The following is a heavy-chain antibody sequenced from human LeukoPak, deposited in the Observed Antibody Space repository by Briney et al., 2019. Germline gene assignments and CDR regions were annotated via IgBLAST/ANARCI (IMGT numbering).Heavy chain of an antibody. CDR1: GFTFSSYE. Sequence: PGRSLRLSCAASGFTFSSYEMNWVRQAPGKGLEWVSYISSSGSTIYYADSVKGRFTISRDNAKNSLYLQMNSLRAEDTAVYYCARGRLTYYYDSSGYLYWGQGTLVTVSS. CDR3: ARGRLTYYYDSSGYLY. J-gene: IGHJ4*02. CDR2: ISSSGSTI. V-gene: IGHV3-48*03. D-gene: IGHD3-22*01.